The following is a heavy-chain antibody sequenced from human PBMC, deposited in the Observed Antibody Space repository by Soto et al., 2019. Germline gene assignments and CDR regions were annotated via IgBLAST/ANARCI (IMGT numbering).Heavy chain of an antibody. Sequence: PGGSLRLSCAASGFTFSSYGMHWVRQAPGKGLEWVAVIWYDGSNKYYADSVKGRFTISRDNSKNTLYLQMNSLRAEDTAVYYCARDLERHYDFWSGYYTASGFYYYYGMDVWGQGTTVTVSS. CDR3: ARDLERHYDFWSGYYTASGFYYYYGMDV. V-gene: IGHV3-33*01. J-gene: IGHJ6*02. CDR1: GFTFSSYG. D-gene: IGHD3-3*01. CDR2: IWYDGSNK.